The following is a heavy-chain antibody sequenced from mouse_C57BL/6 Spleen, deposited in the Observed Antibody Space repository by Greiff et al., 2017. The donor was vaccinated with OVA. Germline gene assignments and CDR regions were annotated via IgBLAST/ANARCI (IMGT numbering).Heavy chain of an antibody. V-gene: IGHV1-82*01. Sequence: QVQLQQSGPELVKPGASVKISCKASGYAFSSSWMNWVKQRPGKGLEWIGRIYPGDGDTNYNGKFKGKATLTADKSSSTAYMQLSSLTSEDSAVYFCARERYDCLGAMDYWGQGTSVTVSS. CDR1: GYAFSSSW. CDR3: ARERYDCLGAMDY. J-gene: IGHJ4*01. CDR2: IYPGDGDT. D-gene: IGHD2-4*01.